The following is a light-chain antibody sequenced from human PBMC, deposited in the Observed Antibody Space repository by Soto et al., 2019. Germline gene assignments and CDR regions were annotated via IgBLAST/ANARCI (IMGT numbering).Light chain of an antibody. J-gene: IGKJ3*01. CDR2: GAS. CDR3: QQYDSTPRT. Sequence: ASQTIPNNNLSWYQQRPGQRPALIVQGASARATGVPDKFTVSGSGTDFSLTITILEPEDSATDFCQQYDSTPRTFGRGTKVDIK. V-gene: IGKV3-20*01. CDR1: QTIPNNN.